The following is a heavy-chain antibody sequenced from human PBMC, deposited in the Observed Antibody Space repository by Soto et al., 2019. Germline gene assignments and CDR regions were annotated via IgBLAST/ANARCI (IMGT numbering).Heavy chain of an antibody. CDR1: GYTFTSYG. CDR2: ISANNGNT. CDR3: ARDRGSYALDY. V-gene: IGHV1-18*01. J-gene: IGHJ4*02. D-gene: IGHD1-26*01. Sequence: QVQLVQSGAEVKKPGASVKVSCKASGYTFTSYGISWVRQAPGQGLEWMGWISANNGNTNYAQKLQGRVTMTTDTATSTAYRELRSLRSDDTAVYYCARDRGSYALDYWGQGTLVTVSS.